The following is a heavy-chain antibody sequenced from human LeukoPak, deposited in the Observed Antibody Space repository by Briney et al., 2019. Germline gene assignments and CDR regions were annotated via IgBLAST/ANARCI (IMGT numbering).Heavy chain of an antibody. V-gene: IGHV3-21*01. CDR2: ISSSSSYI. D-gene: IGHD6-6*01. CDR3: ARAAYSSSWYFDY. Sequence: GGSLRLSCAASGFTFDDYAMHWVRQAPGKGLEWVSSISSSSSYIYHADSVKGRFTISRDNAKNSLYLQMNSLRAEDTAVYYCARAAYSSSWYFDYWGQGTLVTVSS. J-gene: IGHJ4*02. CDR1: GFTFDDYA.